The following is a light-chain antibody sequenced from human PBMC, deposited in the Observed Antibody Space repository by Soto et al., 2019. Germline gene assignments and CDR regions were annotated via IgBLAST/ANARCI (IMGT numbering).Light chain of an antibody. CDR3: QQADSFPLT. CDR2: DAS. Sequence: DIQMTQSPSTLSASVGDRVTITCRASQSITGRVAWYQQKPGKAPRLLIYDASSLERGVPSRFSGSGSGTEFTLTISSLQPEDFATYFCQQADSFPLTFGGGTMVDI. V-gene: IGKV1-5*01. J-gene: IGKJ4*01. CDR1: QSITGR.